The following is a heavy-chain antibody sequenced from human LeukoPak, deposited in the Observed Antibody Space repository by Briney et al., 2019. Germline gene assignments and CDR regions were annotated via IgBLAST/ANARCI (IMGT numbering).Heavy chain of an antibody. CDR1: GYTFTGYY. V-gene: IGHV1-2*02. D-gene: IGHD3-10*02. CDR3: AREGGVVEGMLYVHPKDEGYYGMDV. CDR2: INPNSGGT. J-gene: IGHJ6*02. Sequence: ASVKVSCKASGYTFTGYYMHWVRQAPGQGLEWMGWINPNSGGTNYAQKFQGRVTMTRDTSISTAYMEMRRLTSDDTAVYYCAREGGVVEGMLYVHPKDEGYYGMDVWGQGTTVIVSS.